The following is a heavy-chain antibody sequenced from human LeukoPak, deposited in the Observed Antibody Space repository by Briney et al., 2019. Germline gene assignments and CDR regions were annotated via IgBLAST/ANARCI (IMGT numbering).Heavy chain of an antibody. D-gene: IGHD2-21*02. J-gene: IGHJ3*02. CDR2: ISSSSSYI. V-gene: IGHV3-21*01. CDR3: ASVVVVVTAHDTFDI. Sequence: GGSLRLSCTASGFTFSSYSMNWVRQAPGKGLDWVSSISSSSSYIYYADSVKGRFTISRDNAKNSLYLQMNSLRAEDTAVYYCASVVVVVTAHDTFDIWGQGTMVTVSS. CDR1: GFTFSSYS.